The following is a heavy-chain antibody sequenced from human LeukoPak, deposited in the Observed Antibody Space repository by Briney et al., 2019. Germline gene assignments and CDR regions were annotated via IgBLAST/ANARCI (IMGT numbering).Heavy chain of an antibody. CDR2: ISSSTSTI. D-gene: IGHD6-25*01. Sequence: GGSLRLPCAASGFTFSSYSMNWVRQAPGKGLEWVSYISSSTSTIYYADSVKGRFTISRDNARNSLYLQMNSLRAEDTAVYYCARGEYNSGTRYYSYGLDVWGQGTTVTVSS. J-gene: IGHJ6*02. V-gene: IGHV3-48*04. CDR3: ARGEYNSGTRYYSYGLDV. CDR1: GFTFSSYS.